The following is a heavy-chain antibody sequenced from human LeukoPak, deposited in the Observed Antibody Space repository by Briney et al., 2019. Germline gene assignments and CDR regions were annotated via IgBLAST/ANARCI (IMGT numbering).Heavy chain of an antibody. V-gene: IGHV3-53*01. J-gene: IGHJ4*02. Sequence: GGSLRLSCAASGFTVSSNYMSWVRQAPGKGLEWVSVIYSGGSTYYADSVKGRFTISRDNSKNTLYLQMNSLRAEDTAVYYCASNTYCSSTSCTYDYFDYWGQGTLVTVSS. CDR3: ASNTYCSSTSCTYDYFDY. D-gene: IGHD2-2*01. CDR2: IYSGGST. CDR1: GFTVSSNY.